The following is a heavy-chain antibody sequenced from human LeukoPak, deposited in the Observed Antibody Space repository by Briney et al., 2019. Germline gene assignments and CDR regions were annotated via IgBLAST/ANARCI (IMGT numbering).Heavy chain of an antibody. J-gene: IGHJ4*02. Sequence: GASVKVSCKASVYTFATYGFCWVRQAPGHGLEWMGWISANTGKTDYAQKFQGRVTMTTDTSTNTAYMELRSLRPDDTAVYYCAKVVGDRMDYWGQGTLLTVSA. CDR3: AKVVGDRMDY. D-gene: IGHD3-16*02. V-gene: IGHV1-18*01. CDR2: ISANTGKT. CDR1: VYTFATYG.